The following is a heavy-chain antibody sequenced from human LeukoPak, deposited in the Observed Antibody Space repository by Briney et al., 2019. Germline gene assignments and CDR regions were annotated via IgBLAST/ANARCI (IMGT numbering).Heavy chain of an antibody. J-gene: IGHJ4*02. CDR3: ARSSGYSRTFDY. CDR2: IYYSGST. Sequence: SETLSLTCTVSGGSISSYYWSWIRQPPGKGLEWIWYIYYSGSTNYNPSLKSRVTLSVDTSKNKFSLNLSSVTAAAPAVYYCARSSGYSRTFDYWGQGTLVTVSS. CDR1: GGSISSYY. V-gene: IGHV4-59*01. D-gene: IGHD3-22*01.